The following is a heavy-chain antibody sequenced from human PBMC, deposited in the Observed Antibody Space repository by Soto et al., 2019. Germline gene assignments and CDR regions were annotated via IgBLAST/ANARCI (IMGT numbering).Heavy chain of an antibody. Sequence: QVQLAPPPPPPKKPGASVKVSCKASGYSFTDYHIHWVRQAPGQGLEWLGRINPKSGGTSTAQKFQGWVTMTTDTSISTASMELTRLTSDDTAIYYCARGDSTDCSNGVCSFFYNHDMDVWGQGTTVTVSS. CDR1: GYSFTDYH. CDR3: ARGDSTDCSNGVCSFFYNHDMDV. V-gene: IGHV1-2*04. CDR2: INPKSGGT. J-gene: IGHJ6*02. D-gene: IGHD2-8*01.